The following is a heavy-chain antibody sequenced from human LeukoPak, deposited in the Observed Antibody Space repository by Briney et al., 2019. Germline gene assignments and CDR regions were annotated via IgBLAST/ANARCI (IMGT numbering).Heavy chain of an antibody. Sequence: GGSLRLSCAASGFAFISYETNWVRQAPGKGLEWVSYISSSGSTIYYADSVKGRFTISRDNAKNSLYLQMNSLRAEDTAVYYCAELGITMIGGVWGKGTTVTISS. CDR3: AELGITMIGGV. CDR1: GFAFISYE. D-gene: IGHD3-10*02. CDR2: ISSSGSTI. J-gene: IGHJ6*04. V-gene: IGHV3-48*03.